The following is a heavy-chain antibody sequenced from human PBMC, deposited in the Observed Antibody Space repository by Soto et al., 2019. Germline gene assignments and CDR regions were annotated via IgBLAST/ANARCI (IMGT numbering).Heavy chain of an antibody. CDR3: ARGRRSVAGTWADYYYYYGMDV. J-gene: IGHJ6*02. CDR2: INHSGST. D-gene: IGHD6-19*01. CDR1: GGSFSGYY. V-gene: IGHV4-34*01. Sequence: LSLTCAVYGGSFSGYYWSWIRQPPGKGLEWIGEINHSGSTNYNPSLKSRVTISVDTSKNQFSLKLSSVTAADTAVYYCARGRRSVAGTWADYYYYYGMDVWGQGTTVTVSS.